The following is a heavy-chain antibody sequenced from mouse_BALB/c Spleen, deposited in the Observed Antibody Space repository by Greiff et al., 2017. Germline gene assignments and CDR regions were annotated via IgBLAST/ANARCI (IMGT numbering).Heavy chain of an antibody. Sequence: VQLQQSGPGLVKPSQSLSLTCTVTGYSITSDYAWNWIRQFPGNKLEWMGYISYSGSTSYNPSLKSRISITRDTSKNQFFLQLNSVTTEDTATYYCARSGGSSYQAWFAYWGQGTLVTVSA. CDR3: ARSGGSSYQAWFAY. CDR2: ISYSGST. D-gene: IGHD1-1*01. CDR1: GYSITSDYA. V-gene: IGHV3-2*02. J-gene: IGHJ3*01.